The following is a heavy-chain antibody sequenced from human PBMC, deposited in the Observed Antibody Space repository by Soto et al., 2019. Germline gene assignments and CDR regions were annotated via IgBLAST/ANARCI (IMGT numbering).Heavy chain of an antibody. J-gene: IGHJ4*02. D-gene: IGHD3-22*01. Sequence: EVQLVESGGGLVQPGGSLRLSCAASGFSFSTYSMNWVRQAPGKGLEWVSSISSSSTTIYYADSVKGRFTISRDNAKNSLYLQMNSLRDEDTAVYYCARAMYDYDSRGYWGYWGQGTLVTVSS. CDR2: ISSSSTTI. V-gene: IGHV3-48*02. CDR3: ARAMYDYDSRGYWGY. CDR1: GFSFSTYS.